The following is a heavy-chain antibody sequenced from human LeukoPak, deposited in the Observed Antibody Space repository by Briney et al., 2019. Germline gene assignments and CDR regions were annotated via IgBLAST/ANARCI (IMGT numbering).Heavy chain of an antibody. CDR1: GGSISSSSYY. J-gene: IGHJ4*02. CDR3: ARRGKWPASHFDY. D-gene: IGHD3-16*01. V-gene: IGHV4-39*01. CDR2: IYYSGST. Sequence: PSETLSLTCTVSGGSISSSSYYWGWLRQPPGKGLEWIGSIYYSGSTYYNPSLKSRVTISVDTSKNQFSLKLSSVTAADTAVYYCARRGKWPASHFDYWGQGTLVTVSS.